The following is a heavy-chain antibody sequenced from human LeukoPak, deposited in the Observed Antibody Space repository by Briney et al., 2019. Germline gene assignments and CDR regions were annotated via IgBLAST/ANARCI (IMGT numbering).Heavy chain of an antibody. D-gene: IGHD1-26*01. Sequence: GAAVKVSCTASGYTFTSYGISWVRQAPGQGLEWMGWVSAYNGNTNYAQKLQGRVTMTTDTSTSTAYMELRSLRSDDTAVYYCARDRSVGAHIHYYYYYMDVWGKGTTVTVSS. V-gene: IGHV1-18*01. CDR2: VSAYNGNT. J-gene: IGHJ6*03. CDR3: ARDRSVGAHIHYYYYYMDV. CDR1: GYTFTSYG.